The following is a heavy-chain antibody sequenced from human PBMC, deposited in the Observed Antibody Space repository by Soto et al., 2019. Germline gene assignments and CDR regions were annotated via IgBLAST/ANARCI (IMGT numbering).Heavy chain of an antibody. Sequence: QVQLQESGPGLMKPSETLSLTCTVSGGSVSSGYYYWSWIRQPPGKGLEWIGYIDYSGSTTYNPSLKSRVTISVDTSRNQFSLKLSSVTAADTAVYYCARVVQKDGGILSNYSDGMDVWGQGPTVTVSS. V-gene: IGHV4-61*01. J-gene: IGHJ6*02. D-gene: IGHD2-2*01. CDR1: GGSVSSGYYY. CDR2: IDYSGST. CDR3: ARVVQKDGGILSNYSDGMDV.